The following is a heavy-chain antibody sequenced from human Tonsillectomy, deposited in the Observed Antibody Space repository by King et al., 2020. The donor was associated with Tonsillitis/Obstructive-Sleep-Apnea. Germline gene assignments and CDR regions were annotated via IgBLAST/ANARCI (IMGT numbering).Heavy chain of an antibody. J-gene: IGHJ4*02. Sequence: VQLQQWGAGLLKPSETLSLTCAVYGGSFSGYYWNWIRQPPGKGREWIGEIDHSGSTNYNPSLKSRVTISVDTSKNQFSLKLSSVTAADTAVYYCAREHSSSLDYWGQGTLVTVSS. CDR3: AREHSSSLDY. V-gene: IGHV4-34*01. CDR1: GGSFSGYY. D-gene: IGHD6-13*01. CDR2: IDHSGST.